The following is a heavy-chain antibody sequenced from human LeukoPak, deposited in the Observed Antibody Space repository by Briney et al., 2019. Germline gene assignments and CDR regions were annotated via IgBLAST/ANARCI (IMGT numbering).Heavy chain of an antibody. D-gene: IGHD2-15*01. CDR1: GFTFSSYS. Sequence: TGGSLRLSCAASGFTFSSYSMNWVRQAPGKGLEWVSNISSSSSTIYYADSVKGRFTISRDNAKNSLYLQMNSLRAEDTAVYYCARDRGGGHMDVWGKGTTVTISS. CDR2: ISSSSSTI. CDR3: ARDRGGGHMDV. V-gene: IGHV3-48*01. J-gene: IGHJ6*03.